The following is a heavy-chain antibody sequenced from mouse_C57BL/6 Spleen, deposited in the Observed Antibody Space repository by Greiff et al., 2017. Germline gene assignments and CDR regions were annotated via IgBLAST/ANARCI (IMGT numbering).Heavy chain of an antibody. V-gene: IGHV1-54*01. CDR1: GYAFTNYL. D-gene: IGHD2-4*01. CDR3: ARKSYDYPYYFDY. J-gene: IGHJ2*01. Sequence: QVQLQQSGAELVRPGTSVKVSCKASGYAFTNYLIEWVKQRPGQGLEWIGVINPGSGGTNHNEKFKGKATLTADKSSSTAYMQLSSLTSEDSAVYFCARKSYDYPYYFDYWGQGTTLTVSS. CDR2: INPGSGGT.